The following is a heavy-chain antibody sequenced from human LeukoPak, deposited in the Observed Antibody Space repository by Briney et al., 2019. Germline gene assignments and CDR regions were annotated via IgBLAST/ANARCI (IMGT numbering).Heavy chain of an antibody. V-gene: IGHV3-23*01. CDR1: GFTFSSYA. CDR3: ANLENTYYYDSSGYYKENYYYMDV. J-gene: IGHJ6*03. Sequence: GALRLSCAASGFTFSSYAMSWVRQAPGKGLEWVSAISGSGGSTYYADSVKGRFTISRDNSKNTLYLQMNSLRAEDTAVYYCANLENTYYYDSSGYYKENYYYMDVWGKGTTVTVSS. CDR2: ISGSGGST. D-gene: IGHD3-22*01.